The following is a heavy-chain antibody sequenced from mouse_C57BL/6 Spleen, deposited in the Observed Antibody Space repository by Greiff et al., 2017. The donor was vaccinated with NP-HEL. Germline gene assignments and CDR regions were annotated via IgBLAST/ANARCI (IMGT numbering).Heavy chain of an antibody. CDR1: GFNIKDDY. D-gene: IGHD2-4*01. CDR2: IDPENGDT. CDR3: TTGDYDLFAY. Sequence: EVKLMESGAELVRPGASVKLSCTASGFNIKDDYMHWVKQRPEQGLEWLGWIDPENGDTEYASKFQGKATITADTSSNTAYLQLSSLTSEDTAVYYCTTGDYDLFAYWGQGTLVTVSA. J-gene: IGHJ3*01. V-gene: IGHV14-4*01.